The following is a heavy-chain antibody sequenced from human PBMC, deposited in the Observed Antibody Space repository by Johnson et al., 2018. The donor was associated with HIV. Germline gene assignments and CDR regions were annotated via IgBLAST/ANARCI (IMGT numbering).Heavy chain of an antibody. D-gene: IGHD3-10*01. Sequence: VQLVESGGGLVQPGGSLRLSCAASGFTVSSNYMSWVRQAPGKGLEWVSVIYSGGSTYYADSVKGRFTISRDTSKNTRFLEMNSLKAEDTAVYYCARESLEFWSRGAFDIWGQGTMVTVSS. J-gene: IGHJ3*02. CDR2: IYSGGST. V-gene: IGHV3-66*01. CDR1: GFTVSSNY. CDR3: ARESLEFWSRGAFDI.